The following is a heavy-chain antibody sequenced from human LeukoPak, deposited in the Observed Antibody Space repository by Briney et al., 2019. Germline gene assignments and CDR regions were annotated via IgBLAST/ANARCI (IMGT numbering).Heavy chain of an antibody. CDR2: INHSGST. J-gene: IGHJ4*02. Sequence: SETLSLTCAVYGGSFSGYYWSWIRQPPGKGLEWIGEINHSGSTNYNPSLKSRVTISVDTSKNQFSLKLSSVTAADTAVYYCARANWGSFKSFDYWGQGTLVTVSS. CDR1: GGSFSGYY. V-gene: IGHV4-34*01. D-gene: IGHD7-27*01. CDR3: ARANWGSFKSFDY.